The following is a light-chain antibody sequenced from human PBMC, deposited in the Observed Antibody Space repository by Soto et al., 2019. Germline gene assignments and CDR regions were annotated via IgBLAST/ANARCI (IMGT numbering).Light chain of an antibody. V-gene: IGLV2-8*01. CDR1: NSDVGGYDY. Sequence: QSGLTQPPSASGSPGQSVTISCTGTNSDVGGYDYVSWYQQHPGKAPKLMIYEVSKRPSGVPDRFSGSKSANTASLTVSGLQAEDEADYYCSSYAGSNNYVFGTGTKVTVL. CDR2: EVS. J-gene: IGLJ1*01. CDR3: SSYAGSNNYV.